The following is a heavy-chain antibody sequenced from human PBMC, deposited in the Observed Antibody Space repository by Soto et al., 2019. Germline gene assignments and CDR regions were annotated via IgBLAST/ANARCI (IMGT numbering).Heavy chain of an antibody. Sequence: SETLSLTCTVSGGSISSYYWSWIRQPPGKGLEWIGCIYYSGSSNYNPSLKSRVTISVDTSKNQFSLKLSSVTAADTAVYYCERSLITMVPEADWGRGTLVTVSS. CDR1: GGSISSYY. CDR3: ERSLITMVPEAD. CDR2: IYYSGSS. J-gene: IGHJ4*02. V-gene: IGHV4-59*08. D-gene: IGHD3-10*01.